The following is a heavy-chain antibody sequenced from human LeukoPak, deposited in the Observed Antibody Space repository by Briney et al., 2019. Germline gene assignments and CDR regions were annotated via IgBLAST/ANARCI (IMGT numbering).Heavy chain of an antibody. Sequence: PGGSLRLSCAASGFIFSSYAMSWVRQAPGKGLEWVSAISGSGGSTYYADSVKGRFTISRDNSKNTLYLQMNSLRAEDTAVYYCAKAFGGVPAAISFDYWGQGTLVTVSS. CDR1: GFIFSSYA. J-gene: IGHJ4*01. CDR2: ISGSGGST. D-gene: IGHD2-2*02. CDR3: AKAFGGVPAAISFDY. V-gene: IGHV3-23*01.